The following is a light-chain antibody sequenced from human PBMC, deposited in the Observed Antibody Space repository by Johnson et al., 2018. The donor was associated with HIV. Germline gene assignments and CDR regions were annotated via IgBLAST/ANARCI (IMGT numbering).Light chain of an antibody. CDR3: GTWDSSLSALYF. Sequence: QSVLTQPPSVSAAPGQKVTISCSGSSSNIGNNYVSWYQQLPGTAPKLLIYENNKRPSGIPDRFSGSKSGTSATLGITGLQTGDAADYYCGTWDSSLSALYFFGTGTKVTVL. V-gene: IGLV1-51*02. CDR1: SSNIGNNY. CDR2: ENN. J-gene: IGLJ1*01.